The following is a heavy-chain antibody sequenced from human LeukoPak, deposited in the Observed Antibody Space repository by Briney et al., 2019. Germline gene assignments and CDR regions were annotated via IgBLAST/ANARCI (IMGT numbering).Heavy chain of an antibody. D-gene: IGHD2-2*01. CDR1: GYTFTSYG. CDR3: AREQGFCSSTSCHGLDY. J-gene: IGHJ4*02. V-gene: IGHV1-18*01. CDR2: ISAYNGNT. Sequence: ASVKVSCKASGYTFTSYGISWVRQAPGQGLEWMGWISAYNGNTNYAQKLQGRVTMTTDTSTSTAYMELRSLRSDDTAVYYCAREQGFCSSTSCHGLDYWGQGTLVTVPS.